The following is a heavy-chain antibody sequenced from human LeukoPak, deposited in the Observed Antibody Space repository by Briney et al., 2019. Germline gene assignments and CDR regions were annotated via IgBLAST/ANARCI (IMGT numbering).Heavy chain of an antibody. J-gene: IGHJ4*02. D-gene: IGHD1-1*01. V-gene: IGHV3-7*01. CDR2: IKQDGSEK. CDR3: ATDRDWTLLDY. Sequence: GGSLRLSCTASGFTFSSNWMSWVRQAPGKGLEWVANIKQDGSEKNYVDSVKGRFTISRDNAKNSLYLQMNSLRAEDTAVYYCATDRDWTLLDYWRQGTLVTVSS. CDR1: GFTFSSNW.